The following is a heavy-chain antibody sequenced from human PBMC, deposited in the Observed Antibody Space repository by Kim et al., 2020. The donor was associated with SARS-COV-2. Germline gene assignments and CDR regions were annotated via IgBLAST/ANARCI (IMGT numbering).Heavy chain of an antibody. Sequence: GGSLRLSCATSGFTFSSYGMHWVRQAPGKGLEWVAVISYDGSNKYYADSVKGRFTISRDNSKNTLYLQMNSLRAEDTAVYYCAKLYDILTFDYWGQGTLVTVSS. CDR2: ISYDGSNK. CDR1: GFTFSSYG. V-gene: IGHV3-30*18. D-gene: IGHD3-9*01. CDR3: AKLYDILTFDY. J-gene: IGHJ4*02.